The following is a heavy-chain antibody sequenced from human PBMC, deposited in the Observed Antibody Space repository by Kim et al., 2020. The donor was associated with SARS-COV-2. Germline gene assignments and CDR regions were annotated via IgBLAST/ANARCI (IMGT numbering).Heavy chain of an antibody. Sequence: SETLSLTCTVSGGSISSYYWSWIRQPPGKGLEWIGYIYYSGSTNYNPSLKSRVTISVDTSKNQFSLKLSSVTAADTAVYYCARHYLRAYSSSWLGANYYGMDVWGQGTTVTVSS. CDR1: GGSISSYY. J-gene: IGHJ6*02. D-gene: IGHD6-13*01. CDR2: IYYSGST. V-gene: IGHV4-59*08. CDR3: ARHYLRAYSSSWLGANYYGMDV.